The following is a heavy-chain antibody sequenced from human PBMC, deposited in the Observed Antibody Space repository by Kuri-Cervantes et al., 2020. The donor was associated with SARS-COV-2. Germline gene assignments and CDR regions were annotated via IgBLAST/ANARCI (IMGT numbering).Heavy chain of an antibody. CDR3: STDQLWFGDQHLDY. CDR1: GGSISSSSYY. J-gene: IGHJ4*02. CDR2: IYYSGST. Sequence: SETLSLTCTVSGGSISSSSYYWGWIRQPPGKGLEWIGSIYYSGSTYYNPSLKSRVTISVDTSKNQFSLKLSSVTAADTAVYYWSTDQLWFGDQHLDYWGQGTLVTVSS. D-gene: IGHD3-10*01. V-gene: IGHV4-39*07.